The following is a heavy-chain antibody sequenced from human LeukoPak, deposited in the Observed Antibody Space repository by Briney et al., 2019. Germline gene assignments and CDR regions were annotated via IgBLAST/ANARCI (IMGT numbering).Heavy chain of an antibody. CDR1: GFTVSSNY. D-gene: IGHD6-19*01. J-gene: IGHJ4*02. Sequence: GGSLRLSCAASGFTVSSNYMSWVRQAPGEGLEWVSVIYSGGSTYYADSVKGRFTISRDNSKNTLYLQMNSLRAEDTAVYYCARARTVAGYFDYWGQGTLVSVSS. CDR2: IYSGGST. CDR3: ARARTVAGYFDY. V-gene: IGHV3-53*01.